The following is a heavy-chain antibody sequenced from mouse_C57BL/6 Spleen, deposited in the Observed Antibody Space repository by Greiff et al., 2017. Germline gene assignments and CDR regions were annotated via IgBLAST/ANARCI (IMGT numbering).Heavy chain of an antibody. Sequence: VQLQQSGPELVKPGASVKISCKASGYTFTDYYMNWVKQSHGKSLEWIGDINPNNGGTSYNQKFKGKATLTVDKSSSTAYMELRSLTSEDSAVYYCAGGNYVLFAYCGQGTLVTVSA. D-gene: IGHD2-1*01. J-gene: IGHJ3*01. CDR1: GYTFTDYY. CDR3: AGGNYVLFAY. CDR2: INPNNGGT. V-gene: IGHV1-26*01.